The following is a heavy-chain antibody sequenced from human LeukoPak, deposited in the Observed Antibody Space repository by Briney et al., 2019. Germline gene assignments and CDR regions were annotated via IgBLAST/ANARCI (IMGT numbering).Heavy chain of an antibody. V-gene: IGHV3-21*01. J-gene: IGHJ4*02. CDR2: ISSRSDYI. Sequence: PGGSLRLSCAASGFTFSAYSMIWVRQAPGKGLEWVSFISSRSDYIYYADSVKGRFTISRDNAKNSLYLQMNSLRAEDTAVYYCAREVDYWGQGTLVTVSS. CDR3: AREVDY. CDR1: GFTFSAYS.